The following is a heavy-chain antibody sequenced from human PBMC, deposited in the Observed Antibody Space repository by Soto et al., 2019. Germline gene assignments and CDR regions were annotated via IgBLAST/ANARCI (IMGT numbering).Heavy chain of an antibody. CDR3: GRASPPYFNY. CDR1: GFTFSSYE. J-gene: IGHJ4*02. Sequence: EVQLVESGGGLVQPGGSLRLSCAASGFTFSSYEMNWVRQAPGKGLEWVSYISSSGSTIYYADSVKGRFTISRDNAKNSLFLKINSLGAEERAVYYCGRASPPYFNYWGQETLFPVSS. CDR2: ISSSGSTI. V-gene: IGHV3-48*03.